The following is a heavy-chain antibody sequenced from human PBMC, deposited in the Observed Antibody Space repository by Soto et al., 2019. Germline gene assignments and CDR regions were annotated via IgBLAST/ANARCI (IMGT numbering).Heavy chain of an antibody. CDR2: MNPNSGNT. CDR3: ASLITGTTSLFDY. V-gene: IGHV1-8*01. Sequence: GASVKVSCKASGYTFTSYDINWVRQATGQGLEWMGWMNPNSGNTGYAQKFQGRVTMTRDTSISTAYMELSSLRSEDTAVYYCASLITGTTSLFDYWGQGTLVTVSS. J-gene: IGHJ4*02. CDR1: GYTFTSYD. D-gene: IGHD1-7*01.